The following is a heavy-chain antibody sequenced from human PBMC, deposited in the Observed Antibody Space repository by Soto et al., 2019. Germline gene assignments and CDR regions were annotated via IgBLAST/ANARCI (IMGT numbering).Heavy chain of an antibody. Sequence: SVKVSCKASGGTFSSYAISWVRQAPGQGLEWMGGIIPIFGTANYAQKFQGRVTITADESTSTAYMELSSLRSEDTAVYYCARSDTYNWNYGYYYYGMDVWGKGTTVTVSS. CDR2: IIPIFGTA. CDR3: ARSDTYNWNYGYYYYGMDV. CDR1: GGTFSSYA. V-gene: IGHV1-69*13. D-gene: IGHD1-7*01. J-gene: IGHJ6*04.